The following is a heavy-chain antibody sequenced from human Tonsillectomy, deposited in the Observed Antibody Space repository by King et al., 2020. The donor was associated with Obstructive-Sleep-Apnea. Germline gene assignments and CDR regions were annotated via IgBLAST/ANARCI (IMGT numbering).Heavy chain of an antibody. J-gene: IGHJ5*02. CDR2: SDWDADN. CDR1: GFSLTTNGRC. Sequence: VSLKESGPALVRPTQTLTLTCTFSGFSLTTNGRCVSWIRQPPGKALEWLARSDWDADNYYIPSLKTRPTTPKDTTKNQVVLTMTNMDPVDTATHSCVCTLREPPSNWFDPWGQGTLVTVSA. V-gene: IGHV2-70*11. CDR3: VCTLREPPSNWFDP. D-gene: IGHD1-14*01.